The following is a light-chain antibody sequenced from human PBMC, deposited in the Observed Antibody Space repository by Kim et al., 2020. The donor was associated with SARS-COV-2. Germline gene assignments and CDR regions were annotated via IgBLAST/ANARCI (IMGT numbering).Light chain of an antibody. J-gene: IGKJ1*01. CDR1: QGISHY. CDR3: QKYNGAPWT. CDR2: AAS. Sequence: AAVGDRVTITCRASQGISHYLAWYQQQPGEVPTLLIFAASAVHAGVPSRFSGSGSGTDFTLTISSLQPEDVATYYCQKYNGAPWTFGQGTKVDIK. V-gene: IGKV1-27*01.